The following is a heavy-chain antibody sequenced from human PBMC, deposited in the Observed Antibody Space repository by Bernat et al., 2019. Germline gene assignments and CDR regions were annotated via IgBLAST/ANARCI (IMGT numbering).Heavy chain of an antibody. CDR2: IYSGGST. V-gene: IGHV3-53*04. D-gene: IGHD6-13*01. Sequence: EVQLVESGGGLVQPGGSLRLSCAASGFTVSSNYMSWVRQAPGKGLEWVSVIYSGGSTYYADSVKGRFTISRHNSKNTLYIQMNSLRAEDTAVYYCARLYSSPNDAFDIWGQGTMVTVSS. J-gene: IGHJ3*02. CDR3: ARLYSSPNDAFDI. CDR1: GFTVSSNY.